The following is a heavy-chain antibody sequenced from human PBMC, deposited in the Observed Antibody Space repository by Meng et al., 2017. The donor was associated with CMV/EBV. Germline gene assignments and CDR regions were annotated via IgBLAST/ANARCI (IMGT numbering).Heavy chain of an antibody. V-gene: IGHV3-33*06. CDR3: AKNVGPAAIGYYYYYGMDV. D-gene: IGHD2-2*02. CDR2: IWYDGSNK. CDR1: GFTFSSYG. J-gene: IGHJ6*02. Sequence: GESLKISCAASGFTFSSYGMHWVRQAPGKGLEWVAVIWYDGSNKYYEDSVKGRFTISRDNSKNTLYLQMNSLRAEDTAVYYCAKNVGPAAIGYYYYYGMDVWGQGTTVTVSS.